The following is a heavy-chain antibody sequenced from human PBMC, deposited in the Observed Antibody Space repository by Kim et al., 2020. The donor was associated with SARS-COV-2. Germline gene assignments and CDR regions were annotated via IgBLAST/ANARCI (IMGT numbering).Heavy chain of an antibody. Sequence: GGSLRLSCAASGFTFSSYGMHWVRQAPGKGLEWVAVIWYDGSNKYYADSVKGRFTISRDNSKNTLYLQMNSLRAEDTAVYYCARDHEGRLESTYYDFWSSLYYYYYGMDVWGQGTTVTVSS. CDR1: GFTFSSYG. V-gene: IGHV3-33*01. CDR3: ARDHEGRLESTYYDFWSSLYYYYYGMDV. CDR2: IWYDGSNK. D-gene: IGHD3-3*01. J-gene: IGHJ6*02.